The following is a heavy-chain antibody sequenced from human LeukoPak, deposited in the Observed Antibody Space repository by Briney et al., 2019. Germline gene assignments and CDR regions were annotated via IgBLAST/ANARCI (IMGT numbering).Heavy chain of an antibody. CDR2: ISGSGGST. V-gene: IGHV3-23*01. CDR1: GFTFSSYA. Sequence: PGGSLRLSCAASGFTFSSYAMSWVRQAPGKGLEWVSAISGSGGSTYYADSVKGRFTISRDNSKNTLYLQMNRLRAEDAAVYYCAKAPVTTCSGAYCYPFDYWGQGTLVTVSS. CDR3: AKAPVTTCSGAYCYPFDY. D-gene: IGHD2-21*01. J-gene: IGHJ4*02.